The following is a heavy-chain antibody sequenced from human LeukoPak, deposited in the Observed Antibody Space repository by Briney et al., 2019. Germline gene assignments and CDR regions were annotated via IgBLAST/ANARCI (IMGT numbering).Heavy chain of an antibody. CDR1: GFTFSSHW. D-gene: IGHD4-11*01. V-gene: IGHV3-74*01. CDR3: ARAGATVKYGDD. CDR2: INSDGSSI. Sequence: GGSLRLSCAASGFTFSSHWMHWVRQTPGKGLVWVARINSDGSSIAYADSVKGRFTISRDNAKNTLYLQMNSLRAEDTAVYYCARAGATVKYGDDWGQGTLVTVSS. J-gene: IGHJ4*02.